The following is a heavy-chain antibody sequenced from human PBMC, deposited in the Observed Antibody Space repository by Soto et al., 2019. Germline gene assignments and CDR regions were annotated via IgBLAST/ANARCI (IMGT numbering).Heavy chain of an antibody. J-gene: IGHJ4*01. Sequence: GESLRLSCAAAGFTFRSHGMHWVSKDPGKWLEWVAVIWYDGSNKYYADSVKGRFTISRDNSKNTLYLQMNSLRAEDTAVYYCARDAGYYDRSSYTDSNIDYWGQGTLVTVSS. CDR1: GFTFRSHG. CDR2: IWYDGSNK. CDR3: ARDAGYYDRSSYTDSNIDY. D-gene: IGHD3-22*01. V-gene: IGHV3-33*01.